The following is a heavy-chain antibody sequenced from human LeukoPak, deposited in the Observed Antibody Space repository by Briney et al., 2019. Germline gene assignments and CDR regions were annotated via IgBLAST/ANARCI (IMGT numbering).Heavy chain of an antibody. J-gene: IGHJ4*02. D-gene: IGHD3-10*01. CDR2: IKQDGSDI. CDR3: ARARYGSGGYFFDF. V-gene: IGHV3-7*04. CDR1: GFNFNSYW. Sequence: GGSLRLSCAASGFNFNSYWMSWVRQAPGKGRECVANIKQDGSDIYFVDSVKGRFTISRDNATNSLYLQMNSLRGEDTAVYYCARARYGSGGYFFDFWGQGTLVTVSS.